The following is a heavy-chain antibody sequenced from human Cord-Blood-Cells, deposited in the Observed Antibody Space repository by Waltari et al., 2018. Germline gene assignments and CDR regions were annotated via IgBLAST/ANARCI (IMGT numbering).Heavy chain of an antibody. Sequence: EVQLVESGGGLVKPGGSLRLSCAASGFTFSNAWMSWVRQAQGKGLEWVCRIKSKTDVGTRNYAAPVKGRFTISRDDSKNTLYLQMNSLKTEDTAVYYCTTDRPNYDILTGYYAFDIWGQGTMVTVSS. V-gene: IGHV3-15*01. CDR2: IKSKTDVGTR. J-gene: IGHJ3*02. CDR1: GFTFSNAW. CDR3: TTDRPNYDILTGYYAFDI. D-gene: IGHD3-9*01.